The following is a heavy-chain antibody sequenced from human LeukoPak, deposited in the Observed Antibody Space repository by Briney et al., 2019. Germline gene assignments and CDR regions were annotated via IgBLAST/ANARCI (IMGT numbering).Heavy chain of an antibody. CDR2: IFTSGST. D-gene: IGHD2-2*02. J-gene: IGHJ5*02. V-gene: IGHV4-4*07. CDR1: SGSISSYY. CDR3: AGPPATAIPGWSGHNWFDP. Sequence: SETLSLTCTVSSGSISSYYWSWIRQPAGRGLESIGLIFTSGSTNYNPSLKSRVTMSVDPSKNQFSLKLTSVTAADTAVYYCAGPPATAIPGWSGHNWFDPWGQGTLVTVSS.